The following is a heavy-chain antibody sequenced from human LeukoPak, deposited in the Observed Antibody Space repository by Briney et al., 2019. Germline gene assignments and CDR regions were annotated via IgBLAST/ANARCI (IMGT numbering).Heavy chain of an antibody. CDR2: IYYSGST. CDR3: ARHLFGNGYYPDY. CDR1: GYSISSGYY. J-gene: IGHJ4*02. V-gene: IGHV4-38-2*02. D-gene: IGHD3-22*01. Sequence: PSETLSLTCTVSGYSISSGYYWGWIRQPPGKGLEWIGTIYYSGSTYYNPSLKSRVTISVDTSKNQFSLKLTSVTAADTAVYYCARHLFGNGYYPDYWGRGTLVTVSS.